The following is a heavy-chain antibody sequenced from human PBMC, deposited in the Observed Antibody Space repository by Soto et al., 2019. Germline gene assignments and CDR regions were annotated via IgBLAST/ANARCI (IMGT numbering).Heavy chain of an antibody. CDR3: ARVATLLLAARPYYYYGMDV. CDR1: CGSFSGYY. CDR2: INHSGST. J-gene: IGHJ6*02. Sequence: SETLSLTCAVYCGSFSGYYWSWIRQPPGKGLEWIGEINHSGSTNYNPSLKSRVTISVDTSKNQFSLKLSSVTAADTAVYYCARVATLLLAARPYYYYGMDVWGQGTTVTVSS. D-gene: IGHD6-6*01. V-gene: IGHV4-34*01.